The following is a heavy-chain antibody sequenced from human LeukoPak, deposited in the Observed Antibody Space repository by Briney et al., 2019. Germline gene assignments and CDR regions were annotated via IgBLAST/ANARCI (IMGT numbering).Heavy chain of an antibody. J-gene: IGHJ6*03. D-gene: IGHD3-10*01. CDR3: ARAVGSGSYSKFRYYYYYMDV. CDR1: GFTFTKFW. V-gene: IGHV3-11*04. CDR2: ISSSGSTI. Sequence: GESLRLSCEASGFTFTKFWMSWVRQAPGKGLEWVSYISSSGSTIYYADSVKGRFTISRDNAKNSLYLQMNSLRAEDTAVYYCARAVGSGSYSKFRYYYYYMDVWGKGTTVTVSS.